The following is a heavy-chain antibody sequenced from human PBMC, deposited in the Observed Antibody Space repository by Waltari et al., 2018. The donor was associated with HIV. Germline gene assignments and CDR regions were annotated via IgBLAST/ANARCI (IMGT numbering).Heavy chain of an antibody. Sequence: EVQLVESGGGLVQPGGSLRLSCAASGFTFSSYWMHWVRQVPGKGLIGDSRINSKGSSTSYADSVKGRFTISRDNAKNTLYLQMNSLRAEDTAVYYCATSRTFDYWGQGTLVTVSS. CDR2: INSKGSST. V-gene: IGHV3-74*01. CDR3: ATSRTFDY. J-gene: IGHJ4*02. CDR1: GFTFSSYW.